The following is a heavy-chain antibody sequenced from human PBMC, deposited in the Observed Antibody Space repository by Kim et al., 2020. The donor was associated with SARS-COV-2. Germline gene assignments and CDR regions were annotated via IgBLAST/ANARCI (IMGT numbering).Heavy chain of an antibody. Sequence: SETLSLTCTVSGGSISSSSYYWGWIRQPPGKGLEWIGSIYYSGSTYYNPSLKSRVTISVDTSKNQFSLKLSSVTAADTAVYYCARETLVPLIAAAGNYYSYYGMDVWGQGTTVTVSS. J-gene: IGHJ6*02. CDR3: ARETLVPLIAAAGNYYSYYGMDV. V-gene: IGHV4-39*07. CDR1: GGSISSSSYY. CDR2: IYYSGST. D-gene: IGHD6-13*01.